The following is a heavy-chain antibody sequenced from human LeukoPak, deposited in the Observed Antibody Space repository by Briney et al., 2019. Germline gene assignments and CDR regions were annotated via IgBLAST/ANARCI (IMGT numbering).Heavy chain of an antibody. CDR3: ARAYIRYFDWFASPFDY. Sequence: SETLSLTCAVYGGSFSGYYWSWIRQPPGKGLQWIGEINHSGSTNYNPSLKSRVTISVDTSKNQFSLKLSSVTAADTAVYYCARAYIRYFDWFASPFDYWGQGTLVTVSS. V-gene: IGHV4-34*01. J-gene: IGHJ4*02. CDR1: GGSFSGYY. D-gene: IGHD3-9*01. CDR2: INHSGST.